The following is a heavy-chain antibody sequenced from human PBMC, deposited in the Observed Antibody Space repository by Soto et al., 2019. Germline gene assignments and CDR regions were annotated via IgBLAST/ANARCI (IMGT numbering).Heavy chain of an antibody. V-gene: IGHV3-7*01. CDR1: GFTFSSYW. J-gene: IGHJ6*02. CDR3: ARRKWLRYYYYYGMDV. D-gene: IGHD5-12*01. Sequence: GGSLRLSCAASGFTFSSYWMSWVRQAPGKGLEWVANIKQDGSEKYYVDSVKGRFTISRDNAKNSLYLQMNSLRAEDTAVYYCARRKWLRYYYYYGMDVWGQGTTVTVSS. CDR2: IKQDGSEK.